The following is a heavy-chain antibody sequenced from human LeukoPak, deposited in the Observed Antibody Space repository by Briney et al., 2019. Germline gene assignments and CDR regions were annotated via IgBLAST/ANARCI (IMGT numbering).Heavy chain of an antibody. V-gene: IGHV3-21*01. CDR1: GFTFSSYS. Sequence: GGSLRLSCAAPGFTFSSYSMNWVRQAPGKGLEWVSSISSSSSSYIYYADSVKGRFTISRDNAKNSLYLQMNSLRAEDTAVYYCARGGVGASFDYWGQGTLVTVSS. CDR3: ARGGVGASFDY. CDR2: ISSSSSSYI. J-gene: IGHJ4*02. D-gene: IGHD1-26*01.